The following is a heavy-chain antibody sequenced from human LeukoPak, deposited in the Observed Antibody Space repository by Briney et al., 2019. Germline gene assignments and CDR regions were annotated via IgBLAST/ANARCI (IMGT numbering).Heavy chain of an antibody. CDR3: SKGPGYCYGSGSNYFDY. CDR2: TIGSGGSS. D-gene: IGHD3-10*01. V-gene: IGHV3-23*01. Sequence: PGGSLRLSCAASGFTFSNYAMSWVRQAPGKGLEWVSTTIGSGGSSYYADSLKGRFTISRDNSKNTLYLQMDSLRAEDTAIYYCSKGPGYCYGSGSNYFDYWGQGTLVTVSS. CDR1: GFTFSNYA. J-gene: IGHJ4*02.